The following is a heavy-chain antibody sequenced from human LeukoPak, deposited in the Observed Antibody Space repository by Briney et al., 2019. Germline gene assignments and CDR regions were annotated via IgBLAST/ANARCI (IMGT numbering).Heavy chain of an antibody. J-gene: IGHJ6*03. CDR2: IDPNSGGT. CDR1: GDTFTSYA. V-gene: IGHV1-2*02. Sequence: ASVKVSCKASGDTFTSYAMNWVRQAPGQGLEWMGWIDPNSGGTNYAQKFQGRVTMTRDTSISTAYMELSRLRSDDTAVYYCARAGLPFYYYYMDVWGKGTTVTVSS. CDR3: ARAGLPFYYYYMDV. D-gene: IGHD5-12*01.